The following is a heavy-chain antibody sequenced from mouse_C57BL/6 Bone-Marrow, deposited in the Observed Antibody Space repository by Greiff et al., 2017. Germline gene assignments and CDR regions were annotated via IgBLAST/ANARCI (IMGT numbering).Heavy chain of an antibody. CDR1: GFTFNTYA. CDR3: VREGRNMITYYFDY. Sequence: EVKVVESGGGLVQPKGSLKLSCAASGFTFNTYAMHWVRQAPGKGLEWVARIRSKSSNYSKYYADSVKDRFTISRDDSQGMLYLQMNNLKTEDTAMYYCVREGRNMITYYFDYWGQGTTLTVSS. V-gene: IGHV10-3*01. D-gene: IGHD2-4*01. J-gene: IGHJ2*01. CDR2: IRSKSSNYSK.